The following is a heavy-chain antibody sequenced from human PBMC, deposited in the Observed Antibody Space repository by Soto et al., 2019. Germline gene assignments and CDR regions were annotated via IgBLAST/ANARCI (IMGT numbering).Heavy chain of an antibody. J-gene: IGHJ4*02. CDR2: ISGSGGST. V-gene: IGHV3-23*01. CDR1: GFTFSSYA. D-gene: IGHD2-21*01. Sequence: GGSLRLSCAASGFTFSSYAMSWVRQAPGKGLEWVSAISGSGGSTYYADSVKGRFTISRDNSKNTLYLQMNSLRAEDTAVYYCAKDQTYCGGDCYPNFDYWGQGTLVTVSS. CDR3: AKDQTYCGGDCYPNFDY.